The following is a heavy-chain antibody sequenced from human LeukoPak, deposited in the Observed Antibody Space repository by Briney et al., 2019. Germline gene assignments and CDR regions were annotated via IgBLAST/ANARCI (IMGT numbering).Heavy chain of an antibody. CDR2: IYYSGST. Sequence: PSETLSLTCTVSGGSISSSSYYWGWIRQPPGKGLEWIGSIYYSGSTYYNPSLKSRVTISVDTSKNQFSLKLSSVTAADTAVYYCASSIVGATSDAFDIWGQGTMVTVSS. D-gene: IGHD1-26*01. CDR3: ASSIVGATSDAFDI. J-gene: IGHJ3*02. V-gene: IGHV4-39*01. CDR1: GGSISSSSYY.